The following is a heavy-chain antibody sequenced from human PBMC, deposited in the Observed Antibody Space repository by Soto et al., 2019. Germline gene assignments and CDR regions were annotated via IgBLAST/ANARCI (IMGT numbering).Heavy chain of an antibody. Sequence: PGESLKISCKASGYNFISYWIAWVRQMPGKGLEWMGIIYPGDSDATYSPSFEGQVTFSVDKSITTAYLQWISLKASDTAMYYCARQAYFGSGTYYSDYWGQGPQVTVS. D-gene: IGHD3-10*01. CDR2: IYPGDSDA. V-gene: IGHV5-51*01. CDR3: ARQAYFGSGTYYSDY. CDR1: GYNFISYW. J-gene: IGHJ4*02.